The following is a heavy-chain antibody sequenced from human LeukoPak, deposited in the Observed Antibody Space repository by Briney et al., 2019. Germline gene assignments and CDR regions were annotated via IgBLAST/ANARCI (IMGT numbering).Heavy chain of an antibody. CDR1: GFTFSTYS. D-gene: IGHD5-18*01. V-gene: IGHV3-21*01. CDR2: ISSSSSYI. Sequence: GGSLRLSCAASGFTFSTYSMNWVRQAPGKGPEWVSSISSSSSYIYYADSVKGRFTISRDSAKNSLFLQMNSLRAEDTALYYCARDRSTNSYAEYFFDYWGQGTLVTVSS. CDR3: ARDRSTNSYAEYFFDY. J-gene: IGHJ4*02.